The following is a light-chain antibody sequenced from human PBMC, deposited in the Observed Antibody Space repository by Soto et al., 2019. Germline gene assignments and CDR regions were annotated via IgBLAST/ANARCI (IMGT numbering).Light chain of an antibody. V-gene: IGKV1-33*01. J-gene: IGKJ4*01. Sequence: DIQMTQSPSYLSASVGDRVSITCQASQDIKNYLSWYQQKPGKAPKLLIYDASNLETGVPSRFLGSGSGTDFTFTFSSLQPEDIARYFCQQYDDLPLTFGGGTNVEI. CDR3: QQYDDLPLT. CDR1: QDIKNY. CDR2: DAS.